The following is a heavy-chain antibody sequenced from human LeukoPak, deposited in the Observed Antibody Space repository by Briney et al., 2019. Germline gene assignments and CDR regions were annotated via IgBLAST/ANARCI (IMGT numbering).Heavy chain of an antibody. CDR2: MNPNSGNT. V-gene: IGHV1-8*03. Sequence: ASVKVSCKASGYTFTSYYMHWVRQATGQGLEWMGWMNPNSGNTGYAQKFQGRVTITRNTSISTAYMELSSLRSEDTAVYYCARGSLSGDAFDIWGQGTMVTVSS. CDR3: ARGSLSGDAFDI. CDR1: GYTFTSYY. J-gene: IGHJ3*02.